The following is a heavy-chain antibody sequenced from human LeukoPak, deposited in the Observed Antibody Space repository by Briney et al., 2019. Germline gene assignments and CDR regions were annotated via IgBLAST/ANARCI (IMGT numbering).Heavy chain of an antibody. CDR1: GLTFSRYP. CDR2: ISGGGGST. D-gene: IGHD3-10*01. Sequence: GGSLRLSCAASGLTFSRYPMTWVREAPGKGLEWVSAISGGGGSTHYADSVKGRFTISRDNSKNTLYLQMNSLRAEVTAVYFCAKGAYFSGSYGFAFDYWGQGTLVTVSS. V-gene: IGHV3-23*01. CDR3: AKGAYFSGSYGFAFDY. J-gene: IGHJ4*02.